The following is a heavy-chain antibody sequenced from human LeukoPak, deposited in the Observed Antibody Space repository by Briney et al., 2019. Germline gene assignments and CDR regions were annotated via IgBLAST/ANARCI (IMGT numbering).Heavy chain of an antibody. J-gene: IGHJ4*02. CDR3: ARGPRYCYDSSGYSYFDY. CDR1: GFTFSSYG. D-gene: IGHD3-22*01. Sequence: PGRSLRLSCAASGFTFSSYGMHWVRQAPGKGLEWVANIKQDGSEKYYVDSVKGRFTISRDNAKNSLYLQMNSLRAEDTAVYYCARGPRYCYDSSGYSYFDYWGQGTLVTVSS. V-gene: IGHV3-7*01. CDR2: IKQDGSEK.